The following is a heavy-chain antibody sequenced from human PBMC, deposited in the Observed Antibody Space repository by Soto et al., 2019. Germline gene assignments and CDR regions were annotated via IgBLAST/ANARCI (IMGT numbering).Heavy chain of an antibody. CDR1: GGSISNRNYY. D-gene: IGHD2-21*02. CDR2: TYYNGLA. CDR3: ASQVVTRRSFDY. J-gene: IGHJ4*02. V-gene: IGHV4-39*01. Sequence: QLQLQESGPGLVKPSETLSLTCTVSGGSISNRNYYWGWIRQPPGRGLEWIGSTYYNGLAYYTPSLKSRVTISVDTSMNRFSLRLNSVTAADTGVYYCASQVVTRRSFDYWGQGTQVTVSS.